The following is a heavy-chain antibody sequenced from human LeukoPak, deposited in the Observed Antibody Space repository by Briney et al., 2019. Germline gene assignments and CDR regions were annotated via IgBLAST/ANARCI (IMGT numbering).Heavy chain of an antibody. Sequence: GASVKVSCKASGYTFTTYDITWVRQAPGRGLEYMGWISPYSGKTNIAQRHQGRVTMTTDSSTTTACMELRGLRSDDTAVYYCAKSSYGSGSYYPLDDWGQGTLVTVSS. V-gene: IGHV1-18*01. J-gene: IGHJ4*02. CDR1: GYTFTTYD. CDR3: AKSSYGSGSYYPLDD. CDR2: ISPYSGKT. D-gene: IGHD3-10*01.